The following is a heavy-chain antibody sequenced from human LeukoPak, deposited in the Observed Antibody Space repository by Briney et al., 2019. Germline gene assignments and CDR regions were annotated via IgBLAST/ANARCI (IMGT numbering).Heavy chain of an antibody. J-gene: IGHJ6*04. V-gene: IGHV4-4*07. CDR3: ARDRLDIVVVPAAIVPLDV. CDR1: GGSISSYY. Sequence: SETLSITCTVSGGSISSYYWSWIRQPAGKGLEWIGRIYTSGSTNYNPSLKSRVTMSVDTSKNQFSLKLSSVTAADTAVYYCARDRLDIVVVPAAIVPLDVWGKGTTVTVSS. CDR2: IYTSGST. D-gene: IGHD2-2*03.